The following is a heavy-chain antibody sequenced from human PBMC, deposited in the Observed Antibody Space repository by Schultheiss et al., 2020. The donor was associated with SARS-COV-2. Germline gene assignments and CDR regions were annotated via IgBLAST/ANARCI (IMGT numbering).Heavy chain of an antibody. Sequence: SQTLSLTCAVYGGSFSGYYWSWIRQPPGKGLEWIGEISLSGSTNYNPSLKSRVTISVDKSKNQFSLKLSSVTAADTAVYYCARGTHWFDPWGQGTLVTVSS. CDR1: GGSFSGYY. CDR3: ARGTHWFDP. V-gene: IGHV4-34*01. CDR2: ISLSGST. J-gene: IGHJ5*02.